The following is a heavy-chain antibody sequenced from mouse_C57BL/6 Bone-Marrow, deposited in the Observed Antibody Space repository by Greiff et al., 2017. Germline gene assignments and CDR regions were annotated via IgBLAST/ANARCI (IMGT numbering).Heavy chain of an antibody. V-gene: IGHV1-63*01. J-gene: IGHJ4*01. CDR2: IYPGGGYT. Sequence: QVQLKESGAELVRPGTSVKMSCKASGYTFTNYWIGWAKQRPGHGLEWIGDIYPGGGYTNYNEKFKGKATLTADKSSSTAYMQFSSLTSEDSAIYYGARRDDYYGSSYARDYWGQGTSVTVSS. D-gene: IGHD1-1*01. CDR1: GYTFTNYW. CDR3: ARRDDYYGSSYARDY.